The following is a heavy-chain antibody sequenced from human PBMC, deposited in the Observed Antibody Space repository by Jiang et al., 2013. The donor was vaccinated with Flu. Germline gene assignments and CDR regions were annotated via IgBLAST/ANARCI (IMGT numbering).Heavy chain of an antibody. J-gene: IGHJ6*02. CDR3: ARDDGGSYAQDYYYYGMDV. V-gene: IGHV1-69*06. CDR1: GGTFSSYA. D-gene: IGHD1-26*01. Sequence: SSVKVSCKASGGTFSSYAISWVRQAPGQGLEWMGGIIPIFGTANYAQKFQGRVTITADKSTSTAYMELSSLRSEDTAVYYCARDDGGSYAQDYYYYGMDVWGQGTTVTVSS. CDR2: IIPIFGTA.